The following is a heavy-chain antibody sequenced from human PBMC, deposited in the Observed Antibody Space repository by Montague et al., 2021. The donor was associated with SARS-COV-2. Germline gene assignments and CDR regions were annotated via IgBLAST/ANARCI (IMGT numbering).Heavy chain of an antibody. CDR1: GGSISSGGYY. Sequence: TLSLTCTVSGGSISSGGYYWSWLRQHPGKGLEWIGYIYYSGSTYYNPPLKSRVTISVDTSKNQFSLKLSSVTAADTAVYYCARVSVEMATMGVYYYYGMDVWGQGTTVTVSS. D-gene: IGHD5-24*01. CDR3: ARVSVEMATMGVYYYYGMDV. V-gene: IGHV4-31*03. J-gene: IGHJ6*02. CDR2: IYYSGST.